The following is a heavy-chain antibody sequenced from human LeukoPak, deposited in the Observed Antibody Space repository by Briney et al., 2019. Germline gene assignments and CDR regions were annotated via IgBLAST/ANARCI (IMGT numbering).Heavy chain of an antibody. CDR2: IEQDGSEK. D-gene: IGHD3-9*01. V-gene: IGHV3-7*01. Sequence: GGSLRLSCAASGFTFSSYWMSWVRQAPGKGLEWVANIEQDGSEKYYVDSVKGRFTISRDNAKNSLYLQMNSLRAEDTAVYYCAGGHRFDWLLLNDYWGQGTLVTVSS. J-gene: IGHJ4*02. CDR1: GFTFSSYW. CDR3: AGGHRFDWLLLNDY.